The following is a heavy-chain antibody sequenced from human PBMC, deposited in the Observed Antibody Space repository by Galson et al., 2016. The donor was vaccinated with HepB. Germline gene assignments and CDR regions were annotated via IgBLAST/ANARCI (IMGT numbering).Heavy chain of an antibody. CDR1: GFTFSTYT. J-gene: IGHJ3*02. CDR3: ARARIAALGTGAFDM. V-gene: IGHV3-21*01. Sequence: SLRLSCAASGFTFSTYTLNWVRQAPGKGLEWVSSIKNSNSDVYYEDSVKGRFTISRDNTENSLYLLMDSLTAEDTAMYYCARARIAALGTGAFDMWGQGTMVTVSS. CDR2: IKNSNSDV. D-gene: IGHD6-13*01.